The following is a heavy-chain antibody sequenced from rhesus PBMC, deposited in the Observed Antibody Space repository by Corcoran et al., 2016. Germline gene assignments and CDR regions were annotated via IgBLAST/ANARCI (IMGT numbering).Heavy chain of an antibody. CDR2: IGGSSATT. CDR3: ARPGGSAGYYFDY. V-gene: IGHV4-169*01. Sequence: QLQLQESGPGLVKPSETLSLTCAVSGGSISSSSWSWIRQAPGTGLEWIGFIGGSSATTNYNPSLKSRVTLSVDTSKNQVSLKLTAVTAADTAVYYCARPGGSAGYYFDYWGQGVLVTVSS. J-gene: IGHJ4*01. D-gene: IGHD3-34*01. CDR1: GGSISSSS.